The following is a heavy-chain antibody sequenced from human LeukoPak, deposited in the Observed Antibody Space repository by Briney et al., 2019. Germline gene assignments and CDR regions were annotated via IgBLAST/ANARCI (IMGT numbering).Heavy chain of an antibody. CDR3: ARDPSLRYFAPGP. V-gene: IGHV4-39*07. J-gene: IGHJ5*02. CDR2: IYYSGST. D-gene: IGHD3-9*01. Sequence: PSETLSLTCTVSGGSISSSSYYWGWIRQPPGKGLEWIGSIYYSGSTYYNPSLKSRVTISVDTSKNQFSLKLSSVTAADTAVYYCARDPSLRYFAPGPWGQGTLVTVSS. CDR1: GGSISSSSYY.